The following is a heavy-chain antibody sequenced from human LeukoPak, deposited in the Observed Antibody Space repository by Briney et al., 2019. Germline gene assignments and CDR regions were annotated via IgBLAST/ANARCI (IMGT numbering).Heavy chain of an antibody. CDR3: ARSVSAYAGRGWFDP. J-gene: IGHJ5*02. V-gene: IGHV4-39*07. CDR2: MYYTGTT. Sequence: SETLSLTCSVSGGSIRSLGYSWGWIRQPPGKGLEWIASMYYTGTTYYNPSLKSRVTMSVDTSKNQFSLNLTSATAADTAVFYCARSVSAYAGRGWFDPWGQGTLATVSS. D-gene: IGHD5-12*01. CDR1: GGSIRSLGYS.